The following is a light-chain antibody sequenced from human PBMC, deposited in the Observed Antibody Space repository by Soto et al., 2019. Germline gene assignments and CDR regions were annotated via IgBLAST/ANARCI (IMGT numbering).Light chain of an antibody. V-gene: IGKV1-9*01. CDR2: AAS. J-gene: IGKJ4*02. CDR3: QQLSSYPPT. CDR1: QGFGSY. Sequence: DIQLTQSPSFLSASVGDRVTITCRASQGFGSYLAWYQQKPAKAPNLLIYAASTLQTGVPSRFSGSGSGTEFTLTVSSLQPEDFATYYSQQLSSYPPTIGGGTKIEIK.